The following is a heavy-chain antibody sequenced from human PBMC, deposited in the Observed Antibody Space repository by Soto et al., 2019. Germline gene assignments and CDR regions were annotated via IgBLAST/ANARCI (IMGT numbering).Heavy chain of an antibody. Sequence: PGGSMILSCVASGFSISSSLICWIRQTPGKGLEWVTNMNQDGSHVAYADAVKGRFTVSRDNAKNAVYLQMNSLTVEDTAVYFCARDFSYQRFDHWGQGALVTVSS. CDR3: ARDFSYQRFDH. CDR1: GFSISSSL. D-gene: IGHD3-16*02. J-gene: IGHJ4*02. CDR2: MNQDGSHV. V-gene: IGHV3-7*01.